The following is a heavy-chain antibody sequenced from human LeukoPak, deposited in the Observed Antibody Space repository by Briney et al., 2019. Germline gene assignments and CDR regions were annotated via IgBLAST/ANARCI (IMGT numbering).Heavy chain of an antibody. Sequence: GSPKISCKASGYTFTNYRIGWVRQMPGKGLEWLGIIYPGDSDTRYSPSFQGQVTISADKSFTTAYLQWSSLKASDTAMYYCARSRDYDFDSWGQGTLVTVSS. CDR1: GYTFTNYR. CDR3: ARSRDYDFDS. D-gene: IGHD4-17*01. V-gene: IGHV5-51*01. J-gene: IGHJ4*02. CDR2: IYPGDSDT.